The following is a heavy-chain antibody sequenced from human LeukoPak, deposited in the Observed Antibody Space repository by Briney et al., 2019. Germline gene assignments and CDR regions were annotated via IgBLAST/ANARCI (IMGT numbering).Heavy chain of an antibody. CDR1: GGTFSSYA. J-gene: IGHJ6*02. CDR3: ARVRAAAGSRYYYYGMDV. Sequence: ASVKVSCKASGGTFSSYAISWVRQAPGQGLEWMGGIIPIFGTANYAQKFQGRVTITADESTSTAYMELSSLRSEDTAVYYCARVRAAAGSRYYYYGMDVWGQGTTVTVSS. V-gene: IGHV1-69*13. D-gene: IGHD6-13*01. CDR2: IIPIFGTA.